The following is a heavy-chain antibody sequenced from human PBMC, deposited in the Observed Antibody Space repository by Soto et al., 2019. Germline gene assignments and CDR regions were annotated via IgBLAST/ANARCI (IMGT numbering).Heavy chain of an antibody. V-gene: IGHV3-21*04. CDR1: GFSFSTYA. D-gene: IGHD5-18*01. J-gene: IGHJ4*02. CDR2: ISSSGGNT. CDR3: ARYGYSYGYFDY. Sequence: PGGSLRLSCEASGFSFSTYAMSWVRQAPGKGLEWVSGISSSGGNTYYSDSVKGRFTISRDNAKNSLYLQMNSLRAEDTAVYYCARYGYSYGYFDYWGQGTLVTVSS.